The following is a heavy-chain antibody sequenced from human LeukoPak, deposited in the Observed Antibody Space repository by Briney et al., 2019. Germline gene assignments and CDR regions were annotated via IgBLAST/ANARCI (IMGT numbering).Heavy chain of an antibody. V-gene: IGHV4-59*08. Sequence: SETLSLTCTVSGGSISSYYWSWIRQPPGKGLEWIGYIYYSGSTNYHTSLRGRVTISLDTSKNQFSLKLGSVTAADTAMYYCARLQPPLYEAWFDPWGQGTLVTVSS. J-gene: IGHJ5*02. CDR1: GGSISSYY. CDR3: ARLQPPLYEAWFDP. CDR2: IYYSGST. D-gene: IGHD3-3*01.